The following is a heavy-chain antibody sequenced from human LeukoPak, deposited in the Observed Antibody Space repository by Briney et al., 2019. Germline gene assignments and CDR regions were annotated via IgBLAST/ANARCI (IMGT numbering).Heavy chain of an antibody. Sequence: GGSLRLSCAASGFTFSSYAMSWVRQAPGKGLEWVSAISGSGGSTYYADSVKGRFTISRDNSKNTLYLQMNSLRAEDTAVYYCENRAPYYYDSSGYYYANWGQGTLVTVSS. J-gene: IGHJ4*02. D-gene: IGHD3-22*01. CDR1: GFTFSSYA. CDR3: ENRAPYYYDSSGYYYAN. V-gene: IGHV3-23*01. CDR2: ISGSGGST.